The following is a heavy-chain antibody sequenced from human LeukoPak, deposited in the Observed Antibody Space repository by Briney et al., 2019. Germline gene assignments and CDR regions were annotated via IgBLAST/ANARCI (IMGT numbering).Heavy chain of an antibody. CDR3: ARDHLYCSSTSCYSHWFDP. CDR2: IYYSGST. D-gene: IGHD2-2*02. Sequence: SETLSLTCTVSGGSISSYYWSWLRQPPGKGLEWIGYIYYSGSTNYNPSLKSRVTISVDTSKNQFSLKLSSVTAADTAVYYCARDHLYCSSTSCYSHWFDPWGQGTLVTVSS. J-gene: IGHJ5*02. CDR1: GGSISSYY. V-gene: IGHV4-59*01.